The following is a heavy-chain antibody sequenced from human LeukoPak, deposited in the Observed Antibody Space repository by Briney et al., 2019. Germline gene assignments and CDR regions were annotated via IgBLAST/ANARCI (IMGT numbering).Heavy chain of an antibody. CDR3: ARDKGEQWLVDYYYYYGMDV. V-gene: IGHV3-21*01. Sequence: GGSLRLSCAASGFTFSSYSMNWVRQAPGKGLEWASSISSSSSYIYYADSVKGRFTISRDNAKNSLYLQMNSLRAEDTAVYYCARDKGEQWLVDYYYYYGMDVWGQGTTVTVSS. D-gene: IGHD6-19*01. J-gene: IGHJ6*02. CDR1: GFTFSSYS. CDR2: ISSSSSYI.